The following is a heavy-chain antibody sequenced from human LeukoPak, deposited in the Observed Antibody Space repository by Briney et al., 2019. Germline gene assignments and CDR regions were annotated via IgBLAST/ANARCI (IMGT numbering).Heavy chain of an antibody. V-gene: IGHV4-39*01. CDR3: ARQTGSGLFILP. CDR2: VYYSGKT. J-gene: IGHJ4*02. Sequence: SETLSLTRTVSGVSISSSKSCWGWIRQSPGTGLEWIVRVYYSGKTYYNSSLKSRVTISIDTSANLFSLKLNSVTAADTAFYFCARQTGSGLFILPGGQGTLVTVSS. CDR1: GVSISSSKSC. D-gene: IGHD3/OR15-3a*01.